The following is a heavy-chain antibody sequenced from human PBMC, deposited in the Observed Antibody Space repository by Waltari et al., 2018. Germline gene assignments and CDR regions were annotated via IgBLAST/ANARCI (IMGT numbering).Heavy chain of an antibody. J-gene: IGHJ4*02. CDR3: AREFHGGHYDY. V-gene: IGHV1-46*04. CDR1: GYSFTAYY. CDR2: THPIGRTA. D-gene: IGHD2-21*01. Sequence: QVQLVQSGPEVEKPGASVRVSCKTSGYSFTAYYIQWVRQAPGQGLEWMGITHPIGRTARSAQKLQGRVTMTTDTSTITVYMELSSLRSEDTAVYVCAREFHGGHYDYWGQGTLVTVSS.